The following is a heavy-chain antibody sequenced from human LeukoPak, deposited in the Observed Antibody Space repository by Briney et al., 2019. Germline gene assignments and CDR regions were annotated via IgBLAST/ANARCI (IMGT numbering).Heavy chain of an antibody. CDR2: FDPEDGET. CDR1: GYTLTELS. D-gene: IGHD6-25*01. V-gene: IGHV1-24*01. Sequence: ASVKVSCKVSGYTLTELSMHWVRQAPGKGLEWMGGFDPEDGETIYAQKFQGRVTITADESTSTAYMELSSLRSEDTAVYYCARGGGYSVKPFDYWGQGTLVTVSS. CDR3: ARGGGYSVKPFDY. J-gene: IGHJ4*02.